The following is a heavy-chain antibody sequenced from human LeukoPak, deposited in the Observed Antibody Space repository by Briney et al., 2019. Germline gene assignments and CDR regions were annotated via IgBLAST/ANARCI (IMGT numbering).Heavy chain of an antibody. CDR2: IYTSGST. V-gene: IGHV4-4*07. CDR3: AGYDILTDAPEVDY. CDR1: GGSISSYY. J-gene: IGHJ4*02. D-gene: IGHD3-9*01. Sequence: SETLSLTCTVSGGSISSYYWSWIRQPAGKGLEWIGRIYTSGSTNYNPSLKSRVTMSVDTSKNQFSLKLSSVTAADTAVYYCAGYDILTDAPEVDYWGQGTLVTVSS.